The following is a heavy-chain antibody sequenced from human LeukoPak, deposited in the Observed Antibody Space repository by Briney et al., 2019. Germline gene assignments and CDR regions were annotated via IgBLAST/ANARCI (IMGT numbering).Heavy chain of an antibody. D-gene: IGHD5-18*01. CDR2: INHSGST. CDR3: ARADHTAMVRHFDY. CDR1: GGSISSSSYY. Sequence: PSETLSLTCTVSGGSISSSSYYWGWIRQPPGKGLEWIGEINHSGSTNYNPSLKSRVTISVDTSKNQFSLKLSSVTAADTAVYYCARADHTAMVRHFDYWGQGTLVTVSS. J-gene: IGHJ4*02. V-gene: IGHV4-39*07.